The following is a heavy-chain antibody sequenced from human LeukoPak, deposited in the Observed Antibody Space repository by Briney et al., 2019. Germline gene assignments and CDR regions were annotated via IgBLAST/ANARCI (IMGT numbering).Heavy chain of an antibody. CDR3: ARSIGGGNWFDP. V-gene: IGHV4-34*01. CDR1: GGSFSGYY. J-gene: IGHJ5*02. Sequence: PSETLSLTCAVYGGSFSGYYWSWLRQPPGKGLEWIGEINHSGSINYNPSLKSRVTISVDTSKNQFSLKLSSVTAAYAAVYYCARSIGGGNWFDPWGQGTLVTVSS. D-gene: IGHD3-22*01. CDR2: INHSGSI.